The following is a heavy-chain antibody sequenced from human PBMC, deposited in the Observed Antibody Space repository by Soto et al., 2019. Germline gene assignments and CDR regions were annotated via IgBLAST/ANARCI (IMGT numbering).Heavy chain of an antibody. J-gene: IGHJ6*02. D-gene: IGHD3-3*01. V-gene: IGHV1-2*02. CDR1: GYTFTGNY. Sequence: QVHLVQSGAEVKKPGASVKVSCEASGYTFTGNYIHWVRQAPGQGLEWMGWVNPDNGGTTSAQKFQGRVTMTRDTSVTTAYMELTRLTSDDTAVYYCARDPRPPSGWLGFWEYGMDVWGQGTTVTVSS. CDR2: VNPDNGGT. CDR3: ARDPRPPSGWLGFWEYGMDV.